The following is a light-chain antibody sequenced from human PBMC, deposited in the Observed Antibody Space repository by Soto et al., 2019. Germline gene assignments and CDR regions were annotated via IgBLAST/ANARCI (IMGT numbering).Light chain of an antibody. Sequence: EIVLTQSPGTLSLSPGERATLSCRASQSVSSRDLAWYQQKPGQAPRLLIYGASSRATGIPDRFSGSGSGTDFTLTISRLEPEDFAVYYCQQYANSPPTFGQGNKVDIK. V-gene: IGKV3-20*01. CDR3: QQYANSPPT. CDR1: QSVSSRD. CDR2: GAS. J-gene: IGKJ1*01.